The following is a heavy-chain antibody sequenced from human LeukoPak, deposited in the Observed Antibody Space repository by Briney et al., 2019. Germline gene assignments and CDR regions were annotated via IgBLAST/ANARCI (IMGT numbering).Heavy chain of an antibody. D-gene: IGHD2-2*01. V-gene: IGHV4-30-2*01. Sequence: SQTLSLTCTVSGGSISSGGYYWSWIRQPPGKGLEWIGYIYHSGSTYYNPSLKSRDTISVDRSKNQFSLKLSSVTAADTAVYYCARGGVPAARFWGQGTMVTVSS. CDR3: ARGGVPAARF. CDR2: IYHSGST. J-gene: IGHJ3*01. CDR1: GGSISSGGYY.